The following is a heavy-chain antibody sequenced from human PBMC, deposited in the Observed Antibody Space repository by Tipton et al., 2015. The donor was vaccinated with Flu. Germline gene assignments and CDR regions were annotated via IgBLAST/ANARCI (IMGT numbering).Heavy chain of an antibody. J-gene: IGHJ2*01. V-gene: IGHV4-39*01. CDR3: ARRNDYVWGSYRYDRGWYFDL. CDR2: IYYSGST. D-gene: IGHD3-16*02. CDR1: GGSISSSSYY. Sequence: TLSLTCTVSGGSISSSSYYWGWIRQPPGKGPEWIGSIYYSGSTYYNPSLKSRVTISVDTSKNQFSLKLSSVTAADTAVYYCARRNDYVWGSYRYDRGWYFDLWGRGTLVTVSS.